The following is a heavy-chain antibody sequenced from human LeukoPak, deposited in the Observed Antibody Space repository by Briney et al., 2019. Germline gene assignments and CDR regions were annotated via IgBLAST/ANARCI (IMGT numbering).Heavy chain of an antibody. CDR2: IYHSGST. V-gene: IGHV4-38-2*02. Sequence: PSETLSLTCTVSGYSISSGYYWGWIGQPPGKGLEWIGSIYHSGSTYYNPSLKSRVTISVDTSTNQFSLKLSSVTAADTAVYYCARSVALYSCDVWGQGTMVTVS. CDR3: ARSVALYSCDV. CDR1: GYSISSGYY. J-gene: IGHJ3*01. D-gene: IGHD2-15*01.